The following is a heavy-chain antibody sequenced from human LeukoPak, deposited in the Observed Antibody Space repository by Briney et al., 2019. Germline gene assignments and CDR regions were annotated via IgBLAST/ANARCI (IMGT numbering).Heavy chain of an antibody. Sequence: GGSLRLSCAASGFTFSNYIMSWVRQAPGKGLEWVSGISVVYSTYYADSVRGRFTISRDNSKNSLFLQMNSLRAEDTAVYYCAKDASSRPVAAWGQGTLVTVSS. D-gene: IGHD6-19*01. CDR1: GFTFSNYI. V-gene: IGHV3-23*01. CDR2: ISVVYST. J-gene: IGHJ4*02. CDR3: AKDASSRPVAA.